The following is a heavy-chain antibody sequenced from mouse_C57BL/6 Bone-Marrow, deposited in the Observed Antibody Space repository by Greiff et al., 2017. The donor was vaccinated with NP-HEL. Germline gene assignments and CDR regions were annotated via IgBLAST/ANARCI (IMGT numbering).Heavy chain of an antibody. J-gene: IGHJ3*01. Sequence: QVQLQQPGAELVKPGASVKMSCKASGYTFTSYWITWVKQRPGQGLEWIGDIYPGSGSTNYNEKFKSKATLTVDTSSSTAYMQLSSLKSEDSAVYYCARPKGAIDGNYGYWGQGTLVTVSA. V-gene: IGHV1-55*01. D-gene: IGHD2-1*01. CDR3: ARPKGAIDGNYGY. CDR2: IYPGSGST. CDR1: GYTFTSYW.